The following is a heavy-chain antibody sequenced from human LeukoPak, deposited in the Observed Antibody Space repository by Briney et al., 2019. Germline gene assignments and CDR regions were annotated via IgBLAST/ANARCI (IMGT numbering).Heavy chain of an antibody. Sequence: GGSLRLSCVASGLTFTYSGLHWVRQAPGKGLEWVAVIWYDGSKKYYADSVKGRFTISRDDSKNTLYLQMNSLRAEDTAVYYCAKVSYGSGSYYRGRSPFDAFDIWGQGTMVTVSS. J-gene: IGHJ3*02. D-gene: IGHD3-10*01. CDR3: AKVSYGSGSYYRGRSPFDAFDI. CDR1: GLTFTYSG. CDR2: IWYDGSKK. V-gene: IGHV3-33*06.